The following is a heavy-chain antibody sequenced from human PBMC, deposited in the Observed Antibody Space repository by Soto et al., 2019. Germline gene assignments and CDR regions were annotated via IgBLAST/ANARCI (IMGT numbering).Heavy chain of an antibody. D-gene: IGHD2-21*02. Sequence: QVQLVQSGAEVKKPGSSVRLSCTASGGTFSSYTLSWVRQAPGQGLEWMGRIIPILTITDYAQKFRGRLTITADKSSSTAYMELSGLRSEDTAVYYCARRRYCGADCYKYYYFGMDVWGQGTTVTDSS. J-gene: IGHJ6*02. CDR2: IIPILTIT. CDR3: ARRRYCGADCYKYYYFGMDV. CDR1: GGTFSSYT. V-gene: IGHV1-69*02.